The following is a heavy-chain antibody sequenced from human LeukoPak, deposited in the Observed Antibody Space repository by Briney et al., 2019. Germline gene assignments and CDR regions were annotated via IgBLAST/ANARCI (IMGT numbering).Heavy chain of an antibody. CDR1: GFTFSSYG. CDR3: AITLFDYGDYSDY. V-gene: IGHV3-33*01. D-gene: IGHD4-17*01. CDR2: IWYDGNNK. Sequence: GGSLRLSCAASGFTFSSYGMHWVRQAPGKRLEWVAVIWYDGNNKYYADSVKGRFTISRDNSRNTLYLQMNSLRAEDTAVYYSAITLFDYGDYSDYRGQGTLVTVSS. J-gene: IGHJ4*02.